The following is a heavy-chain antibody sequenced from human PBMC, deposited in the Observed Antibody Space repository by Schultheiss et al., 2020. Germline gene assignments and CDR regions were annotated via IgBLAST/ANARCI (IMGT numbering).Heavy chain of an antibody. CDR3: ARDAYSSSWYGMDV. CDR1: GGSFSGYY. CDR2: INHSGST. J-gene: IGHJ6*02. Sequence: SETLSLTCAVYGGSFSGYYWSWIRQPPGKGLEWIGEINHSGSTNYNPSLKSRVTISVDTSKNQFSLKLSSVTAADTAVYYCARDAYSSSWYGMDVWGQGTTVNGYS. D-gene: IGHD6-13*01. V-gene: IGHV4-34*01.